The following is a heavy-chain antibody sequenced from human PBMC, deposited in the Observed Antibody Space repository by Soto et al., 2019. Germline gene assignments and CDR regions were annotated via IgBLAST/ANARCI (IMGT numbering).Heavy chain of an antibody. J-gene: IGHJ5*02. CDR3: ARDPAP. CDR2: IYNSGST. Sequence: QVQLQESGPGLVKPSQTLSLTCTVSGGSISSGGYYWSWIRQHPGKGLEWIGYIYNSGSTYYNPSRXSXFTISADTSKNQCSLKLSSVTAAATAVYYCARDPAPWGQGTLVTVSS. V-gene: IGHV4-31*03. CDR1: GGSISSGGYY.